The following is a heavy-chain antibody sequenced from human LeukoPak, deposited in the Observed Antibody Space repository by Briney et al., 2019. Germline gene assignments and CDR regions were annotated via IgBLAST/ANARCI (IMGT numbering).Heavy chain of an antibody. CDR1: GYTFTGYY. CDR3: ARDADILTGNYFDY. V-gene: IGHV1-2*02. D-gene: IGHD3-9*01. CDR2: INPNSGGT. J-gene: IGHJ4*02. Sequence: GASVKVSCKASGYTFTGYYMPWVRQAPGQGLEWMGWINPNSGGTNYAQKFQGRVTMTRDTSISTAYMELSRLRSDDTAVYYCARDADILTGNYFDYWGQGTLVTVSS.